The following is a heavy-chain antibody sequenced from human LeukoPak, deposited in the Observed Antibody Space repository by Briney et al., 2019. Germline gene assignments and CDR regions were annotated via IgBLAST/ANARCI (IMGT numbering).Heavy chain of an antibody. CDR1: GGSISSSSYY. D-gene: IGHD6-13*01. CDR2: IYYSGST. Sequence: SETLSLTCTVSGGSISSSSYYWGWIRQPPGKGLEWIGSIYYSGSTYYNPSLKSRVTISVDTSKNQFSLKLSSVTAADTAVYYCASGIAAVGGGWFDPWGQGTLVTVSS. J-gene: IGHJ5*02. V-gene: IGHV4-39*07. CDR3: ASGIAAVGGGWFDP.